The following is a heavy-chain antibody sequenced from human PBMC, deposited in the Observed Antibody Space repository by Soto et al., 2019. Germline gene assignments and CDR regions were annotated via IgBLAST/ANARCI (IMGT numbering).Heavy chain of an antibody. CDR3: ARTYDFWSGYWAYHFDY. Sequence: WETLSLTCTVSGGSISSYYWSWIRQPPGKGLEWIGYIYYSGSTNYNPSLKSRVTISVDTSKNQFSLKLSSVTAADTAVYYCARTYDFWSGYWAYHFDYWGQGTLVTVSS. CDR1: GGSISSYY. CDR2: IYYSGST. V-gene: IGHV4-59*01. D-gene: IGHD3-3*01. J-gene: IGHJ4*02.